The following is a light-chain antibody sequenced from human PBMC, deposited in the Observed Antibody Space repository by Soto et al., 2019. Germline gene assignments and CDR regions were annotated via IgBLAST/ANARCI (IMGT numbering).Light chain of an antibody. CDR2: GAS. J-gene: IGKJ1*01. V-gene: IGKV3-20*01. CDR1: QSVSSSY. Sequence: EIVLTQSPGTLSLSPGERATLSCRASQSVSSSYLAWYQQKPGQAPRLLIYGASSRATGIPDRFNGSGSGTDFTLTISRLEPEYLAVYYCQQYGSSPTFGQGTKVEIK. CDR3: QQYGSSPT.